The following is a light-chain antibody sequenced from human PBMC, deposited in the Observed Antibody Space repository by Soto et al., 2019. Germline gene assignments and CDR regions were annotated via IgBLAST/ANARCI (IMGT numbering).Light chain of an antibody. CDR1: QSLLYSNGYNY. CDR3: MQGLQDLT. CDR2: LGS. V-gene: IGKV2-28*01. J-gene: IGKJ5*01. Sequence: IVMTQSPLSLPVTPGEPASISCRSSQSLLYSNGYNYLDWYLQRPGQSPQLLIYLGSNRAPGVPDRFSGSGSGTDFTLKISRVKAEDVGVYYCMQGLQDLTFGQGTRLEIQ.